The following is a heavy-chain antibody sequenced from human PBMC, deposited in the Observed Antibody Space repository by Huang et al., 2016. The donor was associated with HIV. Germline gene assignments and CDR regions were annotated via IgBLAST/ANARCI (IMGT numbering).Heavy chain of an antibody. CDR1: GYDFGGYG. D-gene: IGHD3-22*01. V-gene: IGHV1-18*01. CDR3: ARDTYYTDIWKRNDASFL. J-gene: IGHJ3*01. CDR2: IGSDSRDT. Sequence: VQLVQSGGGVKKPGASVRVSGRASGYDFGGYGMSWVRQAPGKCLEWLGWIGSDSRDTRTAQKFQGRVTMTTDRSATTTYMVLRSLRYDDTAVYYCARDTYYTDIWKRNDASFLWGQGTMITVYS.